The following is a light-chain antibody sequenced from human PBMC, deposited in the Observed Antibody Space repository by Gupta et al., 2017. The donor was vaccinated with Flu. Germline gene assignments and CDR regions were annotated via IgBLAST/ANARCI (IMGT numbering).Light chain of an antibody. CDR1: QSVLYSSNNKNY. Sequence: DIVMTQSPDSLAVSLGERATINCKSSQSVLYSSNNKNYLAWYQQRPGQPPKLLIYWASTRKSGVPDRFSGSGSGTDFTLTIRSLQAEDVAVYYCQQYYITPWTFGQGTKVEIK. V-gene: IGKV4-1*01. CDR3: QQYYITPWT. CDR2: WAS. J-gene: IGKJ1*01.